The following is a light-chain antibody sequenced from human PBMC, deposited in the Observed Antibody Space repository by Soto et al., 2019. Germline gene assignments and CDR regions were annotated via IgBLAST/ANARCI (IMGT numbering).Light chain of an antibody. CDR3: QQYGSPPSLT. CDR2: GAS. CDR1: QSVSSSY. J-gene: IGKJ4*01. Sequence: EIVLTQSPGTLSLSPGERATLSCRASQSVSSSYLAWYQQKPGQAPRLLIYGASSRATGIPDRFSGSGSGTYFTLTISRLEPEDFAVYYCQQYGSPPSLTFGGGTKVEIK. V-gene: IGKV3-20*01.